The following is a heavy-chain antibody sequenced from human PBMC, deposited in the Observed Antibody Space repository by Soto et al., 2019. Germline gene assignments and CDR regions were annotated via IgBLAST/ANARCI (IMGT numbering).Heavy chain of an antibody. D-gene: IGHD3-10*01. CDR1: GFPFGDYA. CDR2: IRSKAYGGTT. Sequence: GGSLRLSCTASGFPFGDYAMSWFRQAPGKGLEWVGFIRSKAYGGTTEYAASVKGRFTISRDDSKSIAYLQMNSLKTEDTAVYYCTRDSGLGYGYYYYGMDVWGQGTTVTVSS. V-gene: IGHV3-49*03. J-gene: IGHJ6*02. CDR3: TRDSGLGYGYYYYGMDV.